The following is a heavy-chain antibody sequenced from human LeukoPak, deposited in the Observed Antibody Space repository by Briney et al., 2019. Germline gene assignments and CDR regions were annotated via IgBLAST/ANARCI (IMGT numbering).Heavy chain of an antibody. Sequence: SVKVSCKASGGTFSSYAISWVRQAPGQGLEWMGGIVPIFGTANYAQKFQGRVTITTDESTSTAYMELSSLTSEDTAVYYCARGGGESDCWSCYYEYFQHWGQGTLVTVSS. CDR3: ARGGGESDCWSCYYEYFQH. V-gene: IGHV1-69*05. CDR2: IVPIFGTA. J-gene: IGHJ1*01. D-gene: IGHD3-3*01. CDR1: GGTFSSYA.